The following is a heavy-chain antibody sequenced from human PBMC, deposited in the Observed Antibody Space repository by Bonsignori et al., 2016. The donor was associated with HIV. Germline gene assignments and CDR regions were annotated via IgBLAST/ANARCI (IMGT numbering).Heavy chain of an antibody. CDR1: GYTFSDYY. D-gene: IGHD2-21*02. J-gene: IGHJ5*02. Sequence: QVQLVQSGAEMKMPGASVKVSCQVSGYTFSDYYIHWLRQAPGQGLEWLGRINPGSGGTEYAQKFQDRVTLTRDTSVSTAYMDLTRLRSDDTAVYYCTGGITADRWGQGNPG. V-gene: IGHV1-2*06. CDR2: INPGSGGT. CDR3: TGGITADR.